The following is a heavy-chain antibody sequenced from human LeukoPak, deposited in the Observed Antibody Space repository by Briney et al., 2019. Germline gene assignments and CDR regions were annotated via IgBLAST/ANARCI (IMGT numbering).Heavy chain of an antibody. CDR1: GFTFSSYG. V-gene: IGHV3-30*03. D-gene: IGHD1-26*01. CDR2: ISYDGSNK. Sequence: PGGSLRLSCAVSGFTFSSYGMHWVRQAPGKGLEWVAVISYDGSNKYYADSVKGRFTISRDNSKNTLYLQMNSLRAEDTAVYYCARVGATRHYYYGMDVWGQGTTVTVSS. J-gene: IGHJ6*02. CDR3: ARVGATRHYYYGMDV.